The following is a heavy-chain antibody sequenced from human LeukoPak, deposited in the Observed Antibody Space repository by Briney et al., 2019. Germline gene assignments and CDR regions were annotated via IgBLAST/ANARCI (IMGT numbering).Heavy chain of an antibody. D-gene: IGHD2-15*01. CDR2: IKSKTDGGTT. V-gene: IGHV3-15*01. CDR1: GFTFSNAW. CDR3: ARTRGPDCSGGSCPSRWYFQH. Sequence: GGSLRLSCAASGFTFSNAWMSWVRQAPGKGLEWVGRIKSKTDGGTTDYAAPVKGRFTISRDDSKNTLYLQVNSLRAEDTAVYYCARTRGPDCSGGSCPSRWYFQHWGQGTLVTVSS. J-gene: IGHJ1*01.